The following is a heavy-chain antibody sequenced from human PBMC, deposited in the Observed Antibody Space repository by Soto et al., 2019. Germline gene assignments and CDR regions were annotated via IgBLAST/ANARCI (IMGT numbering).Heavy chain of an antibody. CDR1: GFSLSTSGMC. J-gene: IGHJ3*02. Sequence: GSGPTLVNPTQTLTLTCTFSGFSLSTSGMCVSWIRQPPGKALEWLALIDWDDDKYYSTSLKTRLTISKDTSKNQVVLTMTNMDPVDTATYYCARTRGDYDILTGYYCDAFDIWGQGTMVTVSS. CDR3: ARTRGDYDILTGYYCDAFDI. CDR2: IDWDDDK. V-gene: IGHV2-70*01. D-gene: IGHD3-9*01.